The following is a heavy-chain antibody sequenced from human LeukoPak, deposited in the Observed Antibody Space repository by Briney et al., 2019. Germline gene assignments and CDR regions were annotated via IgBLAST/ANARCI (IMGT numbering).Heavy chain of an antibody. CDR3: ARASDPWLQLT. CDR1: GFTFRNYW. Sequence: PGGSLRLSCAPSGFTFRNYWMIWVRQAPGKGLEWLGNIKGDGSEKRYADSVRGRFTISRDNAQTSLYLQMNSLRAEDTAVYYCARASDPWLQLTWGQGTLVTVSS. J-gene: IGHJ5*02. D-gene: IGHD5-24*01. V-gene: IGHV3-7*05. CDR2: IKGDGSEK.